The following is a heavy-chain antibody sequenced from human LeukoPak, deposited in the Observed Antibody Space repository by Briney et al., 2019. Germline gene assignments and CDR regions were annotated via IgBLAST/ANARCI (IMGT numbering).Heavy chain of an antibody. V-gene: IGHV3-30-3*01. J-gene: IGHJ4*02. CDR2: ISYDGSNK. CDR1: GFTFSSYA. CDR3: ARDYDYVWGSDYYFDY. Sequence: GGSLRLSCAASGFTFSSYAMHWVRQAPGKGLEWVAVISYDGSNKYYADSVKGRFTISRDNSKNTLYLQMNSLRAEDTAVYYCARDYDYVWGSDYYFDYWGQGTLVTVSS. D-gene: IGHD3-16*01.